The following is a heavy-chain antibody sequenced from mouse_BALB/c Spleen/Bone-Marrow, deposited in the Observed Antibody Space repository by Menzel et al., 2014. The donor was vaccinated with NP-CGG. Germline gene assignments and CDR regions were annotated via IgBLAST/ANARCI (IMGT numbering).Heavy chain of an antibody. CDR3: ARGDWDFAMDY. V-gene: IGHV1-9*01. CDR2: ILPGSGNI. J-gene: IGHJ4*01. Sequence: QVQRQQSGAELMKTGASVKISCKATGYTFSSYWIEWVKQRPGHGLEWIGEILPGSGNIYFNEKFKGRATFAADTSSTTAYMQHSSMTSEDSAVYYCARGDWDFAMDYWDQGTSVNISS. CDR1: GYTFSSYW. D-gene: IGHD4-1*01.